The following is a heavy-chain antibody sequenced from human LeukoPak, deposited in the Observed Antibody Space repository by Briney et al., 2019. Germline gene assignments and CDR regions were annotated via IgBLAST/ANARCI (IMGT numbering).Heavy chain of an antibody. Sequence: PSETLSLTCTVSGDSISGYWWKWIRQPPGKGLEWIGFMYYSGNTNYKPSLKSRVTKSVDTSKSQFSLKLSSVTAADTAVYYCARGSSIGSDYDILTGYLSFDYYYYMDVWGKGTTVTVSS. V-gene: IGHV4-59*12. CDR3: ARGSSIGSDYDILTGYLSFDYYYYMDV. J-gene: IGHJ6*03. D-gene: IGHD3-9*01. CDR2: MYYSGNT. CDR1: GDSISGYW.